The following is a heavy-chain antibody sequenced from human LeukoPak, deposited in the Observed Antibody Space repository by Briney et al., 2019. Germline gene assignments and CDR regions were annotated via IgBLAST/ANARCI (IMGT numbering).Heavy chain of an antibody. Sequence: GGSLRLSCAATGFTVSNTYMNWVRQAPGKGLEWVSIIFSGGTTYYADSVKGRFTISRDNSKNTLYLQMNSLRAEDTAVYYCARARGYSYGSPYFDSWGQGTLVTVSS. CDR3: ARARGYSYGSPYFDS. V-gene: IGHV3-53*01. D-gene: IGHD5-18*01. CDR1: GFTVSNTY. CDR2: IFSGGTT. J-gene: IGHJ4*02.